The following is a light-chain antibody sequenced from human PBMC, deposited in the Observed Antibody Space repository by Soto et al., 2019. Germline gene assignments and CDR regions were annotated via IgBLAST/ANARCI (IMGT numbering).Light chain of an antibody. CDR2: LNSDGSH. CDR3: QTWGTGIHYV. CDR1: SGHSSYA. V-gene: IGLV4-69*01. Sequence: QPVLTQSPSASASLGASVKLTCTLSSGHSSYAIAWHQQQPEKGPRYLMKLNSDGSHSKGDGIPDRFSGSSSGAERYLTISSSQSEDEADYYCQTWGTGIHYVFGTGTKVTVL. J-gene: IGLJ1*01.